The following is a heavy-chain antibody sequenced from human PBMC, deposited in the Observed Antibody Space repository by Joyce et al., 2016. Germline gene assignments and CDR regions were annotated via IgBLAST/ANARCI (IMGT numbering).Heavy chain of an antibody. CDR1: GVTFSSYA. CDR2: SSATGGST. Sequence: EVQLLESGGGLVQPGGSPSLSCAASGVTFSSYAMNWVRQTAGKGRECVSASSATGGSTDYADSVKGRFTTSRDSSKNTMYLQMNSLRAEDTAVYYCAKSSGSGSTYYFDFWGQGTLVTVSS. CDR3: AKSSGSGSTYYFDF. V-gene: IGHV3-23*01. J-gene: IGHJ4*02. D-gene: IGHD3-10*01.